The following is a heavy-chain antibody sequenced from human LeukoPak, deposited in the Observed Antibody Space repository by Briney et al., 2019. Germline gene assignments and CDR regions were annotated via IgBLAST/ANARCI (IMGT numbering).Heavy chain of an antibody. CDR1: GGSFSGYY. CDR2: INHSGST. J-gene: IGHJ6*02. D-gene: IGHD3-9*01. V-gene: IGHV4-34*01. Sequence: SETLSLTCAVYGGSFSGYYWSWIRQPPGKGLEWIGEINHSGSTNYNPSLKSRVTISVDTSKNQFSLKLSSVTAADTAVYYCARIGTYYDILTGWRPYGMDVWGQGTTVTVSS. CDR3: ARIGTYYDILTGWRPYGMDV.